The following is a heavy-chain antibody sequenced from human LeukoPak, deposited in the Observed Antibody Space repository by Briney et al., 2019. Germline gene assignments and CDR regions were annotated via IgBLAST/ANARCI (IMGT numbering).Heavy chain of an antibody. V-gene: IGHV3-21*01. J-gene: IGHJ3*02. CDR1: GFTFSSYS. D-gene: IGHD6-19*01. Sequence: PGGSLRLSCAASGFTFSSYSMNWVRQAPGKGLEWVSSISSSSSYIYYADSVKGRFTISRDNAKNSLYLQMNSLRAEDTAVYYCAREGILAVGGDDAFDIWGQGTMVTVSS. CDR2: ISSSSSYI. CDR3: AREGILAVGGDDAFDI.